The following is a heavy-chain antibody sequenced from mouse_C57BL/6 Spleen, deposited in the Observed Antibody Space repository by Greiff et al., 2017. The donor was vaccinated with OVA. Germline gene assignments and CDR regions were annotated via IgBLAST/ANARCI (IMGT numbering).Heavy chain of an antibody. CDR2: ISSGSSTI. V-gene: IGHV5-17*01. D-gene: IGHD1-1*01. CDR3: ARPRYGSSYDAMDY. J-gene: IGHJ4*01. Sequence: EVMLVESGGGLVKPGGSLKLSCAASGFTFSDYGMHWVRQAPEKGLEWVAYISSGSSTIYYADTVKGRFTISRDNAKNTLFLQMTSLRSEDTAMYYCARPRYGSSYDAMDYWGQGTSVTVSS. CDR1: GFTFSDYG.